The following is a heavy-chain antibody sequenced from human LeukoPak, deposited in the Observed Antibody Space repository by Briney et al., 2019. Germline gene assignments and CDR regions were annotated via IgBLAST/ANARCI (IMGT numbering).Heavy chain of an antibody. Sequence: GGSLRLSCAASGFTFSSYWMSWVRQAPGKGLDWVTLISYDGRNKYYADSVKGRFTISRDNSKNTLYLQMSSLRAEDTALYYCARTRGIAAAGAWTPFDIWGQGTMVTVSS. CDR2: ISYDGRNK. CDR1: GFTFSSYW. D-gene: IGHD6-13*01. CDR3: ARTRGIAAAGAWTPFDI. J-gene: IGHJ3*02. V-gene: IGHV3-30*03.